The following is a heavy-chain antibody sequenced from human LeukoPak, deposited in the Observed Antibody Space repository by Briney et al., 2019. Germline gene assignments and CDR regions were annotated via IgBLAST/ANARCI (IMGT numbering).Heavy chain of an antibody. CDR2: INSDGSST. Sequence: GGSLRLSCAASGFTFSSYWMHWVRQAPGKGLVWVSRINSDGSSTSYADSVKGRFTISRDNAKNTLYLQMNSLRAEDTAVYYCARVSVGYSYGYDYWGQGTLVAVSS. J-gene: IGHJ4*02. CDR3: ARVSVGYSYGYDY. V-gene: IGHV3-74*01. D-gene: IGHD5-18*01. CDR1: GFTFSSYW.